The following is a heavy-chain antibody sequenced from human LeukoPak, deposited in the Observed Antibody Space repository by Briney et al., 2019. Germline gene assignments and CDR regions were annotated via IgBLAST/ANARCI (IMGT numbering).Heavy chain of an antibody. D-gene: IGHD2-15*01. V-gene: IGHV3-23*01. Sequence: GGSLRLSCAASGFTFSSYGMSWVRQAPGKGLEWVSAISGSGGSTYYADSVKGRFTISRDNSKNTLYLQMNRLRAEDTAVYYCAPKVVGSTPFDYWGQGTLVTVSS. CDR3: APKVVGSTPFDY. CDR1: GFTFSSYG. J-gene: IGHJ4*02. CDR2: ISGSGGST.